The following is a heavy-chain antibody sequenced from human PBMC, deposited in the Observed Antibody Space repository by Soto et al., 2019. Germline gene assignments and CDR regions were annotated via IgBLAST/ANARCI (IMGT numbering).Heavy chain of an antibody. V-gene: IGHV1-69*10. Sequence: SVKVSCKASGGTFSNHAISWVRQAPGQGLEWMGGVIPILGIAYYAQKFQGRVTITADMSTSTAYMEESSLRSEDTAVYFCAKGSYHYDSRGPDYYFFNMDVWGQGTTVTVSS. CDR1: GGTFSNHA. D-gene: IGHD3-22*01. CDR2: VIPILGIA. CDR3: AKGSYHYDSRGPDYYFFNMDV. J-gene: IGHJ6*02.